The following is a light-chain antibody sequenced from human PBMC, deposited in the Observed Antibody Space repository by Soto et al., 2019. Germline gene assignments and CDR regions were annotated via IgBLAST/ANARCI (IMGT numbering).Light chain of an antibody. J-gene: IGKJ4*01. CDR1: QSISNY. Sequence: DIQMTQSPSSLSASVGDRVTITCRASQSISNYLSWYQHKPGRAPKLLIYAASSLQSGVPSRVSGSGSGTDFTLTISSLQPEDFATYYCQQGYTAPLTFGGGTKVEI. CDR2: AAS. CDR3: QQGYTAPLT. V-gene: IGKV1-39*01.